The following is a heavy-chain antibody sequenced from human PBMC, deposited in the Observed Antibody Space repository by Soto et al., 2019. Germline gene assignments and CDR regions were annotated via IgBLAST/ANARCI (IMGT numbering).Heavy chain of an antibody. V-gene: IGHV3-23*01. CDR1: GFTFSNYD. Sequence: EVQLFESGGGLVQPGGSLRLSCAASGFTFSNYDMSWVRQAPGRGLEWVSTISYGGASTYYADSVKGRFTISRDNSKNTLYLQMNSLRADDTAVYYCAILTNNMDVWGQGTTVTVSS. CDR2: ISYGGAST. D-gene: IGHD2-8*01. J-gene: IGHJ6*02. CDR3: AILTNNMDV.